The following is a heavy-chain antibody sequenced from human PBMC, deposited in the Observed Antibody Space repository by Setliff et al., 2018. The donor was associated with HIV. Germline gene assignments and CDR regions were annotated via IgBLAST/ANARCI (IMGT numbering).Heavy chain of an antibody. CDR2: IYSSGST. Sequence: KTSETLSLTCTVSGGSISNSNYFWGWIRQPPGKGLEWIGRIYSSGSTYYQPSLQGRVSMSIDSSKNHFSLSLSYVTAADTAVYYCARSFSGRYFWSGYYTGPDPKGENAFDIWGQGTMVTVSS. CDR3: ARSFSGRYFWSGYYTGPDPKGENAFDI. V-gene: IGHV4-39*02. J-gene: IGHJ3*02. D-gene: IGHD3-3*01. CDR1: GGSISNSNYF.